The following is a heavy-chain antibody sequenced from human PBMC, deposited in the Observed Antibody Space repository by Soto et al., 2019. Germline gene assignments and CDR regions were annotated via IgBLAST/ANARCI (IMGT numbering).Heavy chain of an antibody. J-gene: IGHJ4*02. V-gene: IGHV3-7*01. CDR1: GFTFSDYL. Sequence: EVQLVDSGGALVQPGESLRLSCAASGFTFSDYLMTWVRQAPGKGLEWVATIKQDGNEKSYVDSVKGRFTISRDNAKNSLYLQLNPLRAEDTALYYCAIGHWLGKWGQGTLVTVSS. CDR2: IKQDGNEK. CDR3: AIGHWLGK. D-gene: IGHD6-19*01.